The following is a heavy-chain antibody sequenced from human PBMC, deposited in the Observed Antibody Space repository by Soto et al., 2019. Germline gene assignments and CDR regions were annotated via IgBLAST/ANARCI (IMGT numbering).Heavy chain of an antibody. Sequence: QVQLQESGPGLVKPSQTLSLTCTVSGGSISSGGYYWSWIRQHPGKGLEWIGYIYYSGSTYYNPSLKSRVTISVDTSKNQFSLKLSSVTAADTAVYYCARDRVDGAARQWITYYYGMDVWGQGTTVTVSS. J-gene: IGHJ6*02. D-gene: IGHD6-6*01. CDR1: GGSISSGGYY. CDR3: ARDRVDGAARQWITYYYGMDV. CDR2: IYYSGST. V-gene: IGHV4-31*03.